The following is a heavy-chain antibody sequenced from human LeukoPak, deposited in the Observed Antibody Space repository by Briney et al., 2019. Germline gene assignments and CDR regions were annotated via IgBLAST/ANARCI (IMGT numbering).Heavy chain of an antibody. J-gene: IGHJ6*03. CDR2: INHSGST. V-gene: IGHV4-34*01. Sequence: SETLSLTCAVYGGSFSGYYWSWIRQPPGKGLEWIGEINHSGSTNYNPSLKSRVTISVDTSKNQFSLKLSSATAADTAVYYCARGEIVVVPAARYYYYYMDVRGKGTTVTVSS. CDR3: ARGEIVVVPAARYYYYYMDV. D-gene: IGHD2-2*01. CDR1: GGSFSGYY.